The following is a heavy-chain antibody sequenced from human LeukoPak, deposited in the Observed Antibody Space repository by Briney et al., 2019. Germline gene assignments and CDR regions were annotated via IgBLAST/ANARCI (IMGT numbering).Heavy chain of an antibody. CDR1: GGSISSYY. CDR3: AATFFWSGYSVVY. D-gene: IGHD3-3*01. CDR2: INHSGST. Sequence: PSETLSLTCTVSGGSISSYYWSWIRQPAGKGLEWIGEINHSGSTNYNPSLKSRVTISVDTSKNQFSLKLSSVTAADTAVYYCAATFFWSGYSVVYWGQGTLVTVSS. J-gene: IGHJ4*02. V-gene: IGHV4-59*12.